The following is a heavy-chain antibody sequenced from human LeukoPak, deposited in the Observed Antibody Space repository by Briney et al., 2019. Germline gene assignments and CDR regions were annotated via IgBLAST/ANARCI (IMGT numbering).Heavy chain of an antibody. D-gene: IGHD4-17*01. CDR3: ARELYGDYGSPWFDP. V-gene: IGHV1-69*05. Sequence: SVKVSCKASGGTFSSYAISWVRQAPGQGLEWMGGIIPIFGTANYAQKFQGRVTITTDESTSPAYMELSSLRSEDTAVYYCARELYGDYGSPWFDPWGQGTLVTVSS. J-gene: IGHJ5*02. CDR1: GGTFSSYA. CDR2: IIPIFGTA.